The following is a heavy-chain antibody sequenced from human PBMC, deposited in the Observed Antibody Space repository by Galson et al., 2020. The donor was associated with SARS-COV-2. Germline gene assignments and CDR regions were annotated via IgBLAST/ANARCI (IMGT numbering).Heavy chain of an antibody. J-gene: IGHJ6*03. CDR1: GFTFSSYS. V-gene: IGHV3-48*01. Sequence: GESLKISCAASGFTFSSYSMNWVRQAPGKGLEWVSYISSSSSTIYYADSVKGRFTISRDNAKNSLYLQMNSLRAEDTAVYYCATADYSNYYSYYYMDVWGKGTTVTVSS. CDR2: ISSSSSTI. D-gene: IGHD4-4*01. CDR3: ATADYSNYYSYYYMDV.